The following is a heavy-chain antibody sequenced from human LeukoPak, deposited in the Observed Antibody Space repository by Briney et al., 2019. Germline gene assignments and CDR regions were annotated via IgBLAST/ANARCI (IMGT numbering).Heavy chain of an antibody. CDR1: GFTFSSYW. V-gene: IGHV3-30-3*01. D-gene: IGHD5-18*01. CDR2: ISYDGSNK. J-gene: IGHJ4*02. Sequence: GGSLRLSCAASGFTFSSYWMHWVRQAPGKGLEWAAVISYDGSNKYYADSVKGRFTIYRDNSKNTLYLQMNSLRAEDTAVYYCAGTAMADFDYWGQGTLVTVSS. CDR3: AGTAMADFDY.